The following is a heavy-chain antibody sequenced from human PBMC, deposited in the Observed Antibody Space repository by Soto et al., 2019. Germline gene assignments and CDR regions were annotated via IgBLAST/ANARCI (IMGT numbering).Heavy chain of an antibody. CDR2: MSYDGSNE. CDR3: AKDGSHNFDC. D-gene: IGHD1-26*01. V-gene: IGHV3-30*18. Sequence: QVQLVESGGGVVQPGRSLRLSCAAYGFTFSHYAMHWVHQAPGKGLEWVALMSYDGSNEYYADSVKGRFTISRDNSKNTLYLQMNSLRAEDTAVYYCAKDGSHNFDCWGQGTLVTVSS. J-gene: IGHJ4*02. CDR1: GFTFSHYA.